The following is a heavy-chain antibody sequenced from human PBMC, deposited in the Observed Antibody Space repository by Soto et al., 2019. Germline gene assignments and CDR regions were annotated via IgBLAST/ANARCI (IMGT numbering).Heavy chain of an antibody. CDR3: ARVIEYDFWSGYLSYGMDV. CDR1: GFTFSSYS. CDR2: ISSSSSYI. V-gene: IGHV3-21*01. Sequence: PGGSLRLSCAASGFTFSSYSMNWVRQAPGKGLEWVSSISSSSSYIYYADSVKGRFTISRDNAKNSLYLQMNSLRAEDTAVYYCARVIEYDFWSGYLSYGMDVWGQGTTVTVSS. D-gene: IGHD3-3*01. J-gene: IGHJ6*02.